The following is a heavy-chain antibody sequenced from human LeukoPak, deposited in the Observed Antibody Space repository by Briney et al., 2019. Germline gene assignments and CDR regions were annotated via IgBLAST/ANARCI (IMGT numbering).Heavy chain of an antibody. D-gene: IGHD4-23*01. CDR1: GASISIGSYC. CDR3: ARKRGYGGTFDY. V-gene: IGHV4-61*02. Sequence: SQTRSLTCTVYGASISIGSYCWSWIRQTAGKGLEWIGRVYTSGSTNYNPSLKSRVTRSVDTPKNQFSLKLSCVTASVTALYFCARKRGYGGTFDYWGQETLLTVSS. CDR2: VYTSGST. J-gene: IGHJ4*02.